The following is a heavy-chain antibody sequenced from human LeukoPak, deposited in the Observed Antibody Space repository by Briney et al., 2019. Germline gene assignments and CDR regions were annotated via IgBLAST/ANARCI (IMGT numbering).Heavy chain of an antibody. CDR3: ARYDTAMAGNPLAIFDY. D-gene: IGHD5-18*01. CDR1: GFTFSDYY. J-gene: IGHJ4*02. CDR2: ISSSGSTI. V-gene: IGHV3-11*01. Sequence: PGGSLRLSCAASGFTFSDYYMSWIRQAPGKGLEWVSYISSSGSTIYYADSVKGRFTISRDNAKNSLYLQMNSLRAEDTAVYYCARYDTAMAGNPLAIFDYWGQGTLVTVSS.